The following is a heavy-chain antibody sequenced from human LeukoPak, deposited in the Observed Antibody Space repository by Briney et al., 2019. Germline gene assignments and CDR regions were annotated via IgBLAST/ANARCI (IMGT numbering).Heavy chain of an antibody. J-gene: IGHJ4*02. Sequence: GGSLRLSCAASGFTVSSNYMSWVRQAPGKGREWVSAISGSGGSTYYADSVKGRFTISRDNSKNTLYLQMNSLRAEDTAVYYCAKVIGIKKGLYYFDYWGQGTLVTVSS. CDR2: ISGSGGST. D-gene: IGHD1-14*01. CDR1: GFTVSSNY. CDR3: AKVIGIKKGLYYFDY. V-gene: IGHV3-23*01.